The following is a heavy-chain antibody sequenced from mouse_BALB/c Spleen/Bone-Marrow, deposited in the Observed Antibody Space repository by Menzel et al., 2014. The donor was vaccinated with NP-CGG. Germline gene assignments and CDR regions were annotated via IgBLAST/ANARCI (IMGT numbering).Heavy chain of an antibody. Sequence: VQLKESGAELVKPGASVKLSCTASGFNIKDTYMHWVKQRPEQGLEWIGRIDPANGNTKYDPKFQGKATITADTSSNTAYLQLSSLTSEDTAVYYCVRSREYYFDYWGQGTTLTVSS. D-gene: IGHD1-1*01. V-gene: IGHV14-3*02. CDR1: GFNIKDTY. CDR3: VRSREYYFDY. CDR2: IDPANGNT. J-gene: IGHJ2*01.